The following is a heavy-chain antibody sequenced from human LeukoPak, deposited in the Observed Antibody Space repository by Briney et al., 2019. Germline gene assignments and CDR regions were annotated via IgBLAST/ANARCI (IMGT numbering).Heavy chain of an antibody. CDR1: GFTFNDYY. CDR3: ARGPSYCGGDCYYYFDY. CDR2: IKEDGSEK. D-gene: IGHD2-21*01. V-gene: IGHV3-7*01. Sequence: GGSLRLSCAASGFTFNDYYMSWVRQAPGKGLEWVANIKEDGSEKDYVDSVKGRFTISRDNAKNSLYLQMNSLRAEDTAVYYCARGPSYCGGDCYYYFDYWGQGTLVTVSS. J-gene: IGHJ4*02.